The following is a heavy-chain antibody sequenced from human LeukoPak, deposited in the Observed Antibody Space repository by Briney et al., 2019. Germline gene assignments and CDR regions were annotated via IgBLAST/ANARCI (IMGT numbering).Heavy chain of an antibody. CDR2: INHSGST. CDR3: ARALRSYGDYSFDP. Sequence: PSETLSLTCAVYGGSFSGYYWSWIRQPPGKGLEWIGEINHSGSTNYNPSLKSRVTISVDTSKNQFSLKLSSVPAADTAVYYCARALRSYGDYSFDPWGQGTLVTVSS. CDR1: GGSFSGYY. V-gene: IGHV4-34*01. D-gene: IGHD4-17*01. J-gene: IGHJ5*02.